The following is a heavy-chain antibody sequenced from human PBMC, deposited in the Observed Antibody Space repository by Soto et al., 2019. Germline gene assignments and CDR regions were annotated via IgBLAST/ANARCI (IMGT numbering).Heavy chain of an antibody. CDR2: IFYIGST. CDR1: GGSISSSSYY. D-gene: IGHD6-13*01. J-gene: IGHJ4*02. CDR3: ARPTGYSSRPGVYFDY. Sequence: SETLSLTCTVSGGSISSSSYYWGWIRQPPGKGLEWIGSIFYIGSTYYNPSLKSRVPISVDTSNNQFSLKLSSVTAADTAVYYCARPTGYSSRPGVYFDYWGQGTLVTVSS. V-gene: IGHV4-39*01.